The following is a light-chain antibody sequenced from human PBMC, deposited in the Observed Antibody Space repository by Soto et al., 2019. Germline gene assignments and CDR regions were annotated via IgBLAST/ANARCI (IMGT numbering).Light chain of an antibody. CDR2: GAS. CDR1: QSVGSSY. V-gene: IGKV3-20*01. CDR3: QQYGSSTWT. J-gene: IGKJ1*01. Sequence: EIVLTQSPGTLSLSPGERATLSCRASQSVGSSYLAWYQQRPGQAPRLLIDGASSRATGIPDRFSGSGSGRDFTLTISRLEPEDFAVYYCQQYGSSTWTFGQGTKVEIK.